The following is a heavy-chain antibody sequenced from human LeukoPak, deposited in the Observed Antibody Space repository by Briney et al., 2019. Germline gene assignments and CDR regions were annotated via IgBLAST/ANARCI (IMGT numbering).Heavy chain of an antibody. D-gene: IGHD3-10*01. Sequence: PGGSLRLSCAASGFTFSRYTVNWVRQAPGKGLEWVSHISSSSSDINYADSAKGRFTISRDNAKNSLYLQMNSLRDEDTAVYYCAREGYGSHAFDIWGQGTMVTVSS. J-gene: IGHJ3*02. CDR2: ISSSSSDI. CDR1: GFTFSRYT. V-gene: IGHV3-48*02. CDR3: AREGYGSHAFDI.